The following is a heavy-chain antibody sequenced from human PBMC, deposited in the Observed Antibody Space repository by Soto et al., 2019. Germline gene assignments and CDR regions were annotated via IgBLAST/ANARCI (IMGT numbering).Heavy chain of an antibody. Sequence: GGSRWLSCSAAGVTRSTYAMHQFRQAAGKGLEYVSGISNNGGSTYYADSVKDRFTISRDNSKNTLYLQMSSLTAEDTAVYYCVKDRRTTRRAMDVWGQGTTVTVSS. CDR2: ISNNGGST. CDR3: VKDRRTTRRAMDV. CDR1: GVTRSTYA. D-gene: IGHD1-7*01. J-gene: IGHJ6*02. V-gene: IGHV3-64D*06.